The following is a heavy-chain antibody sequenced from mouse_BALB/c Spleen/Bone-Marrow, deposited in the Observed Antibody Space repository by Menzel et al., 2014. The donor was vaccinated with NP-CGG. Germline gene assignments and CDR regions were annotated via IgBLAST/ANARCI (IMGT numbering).Heavy chain of an antibody. CDR1: GFSLTSYG. D-gene: IGHD2-1*01. V-gene: IGHV2-2*02. J-gene: IGHJ4*01. CDR2: IWSGGST. CDR3: ARMRYYGNYYAMDY. Sequence: QVQLKESGPDLVQPSQSLSITCTVSGFSLTSYGVHWVRQSPGKGLEWLGVIWSGGSTDYNAAFISRLSISKDNSKSQVFFKMNSLQANDTAIYYCARMRYYGNYYAMDYLGHGTSVPISS.